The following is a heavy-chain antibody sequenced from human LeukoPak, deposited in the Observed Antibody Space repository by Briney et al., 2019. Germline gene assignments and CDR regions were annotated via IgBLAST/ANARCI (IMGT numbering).Heavy chain of an antibody. V-gene: IGHV3-53*01. CDR1: GFTVSSNY. J-gene: IGHJ6*02. CDR2: IYSGGST. Sequence: PRGSLRLSCAASGFTVSSNYMSWVRQAPGKGLEWVSVIYSGGSTYYADSVKGRFTISRDNSKNTLYLQMNSLRAEDTAVYYCARVGYCSGGSCYSYYYYGMDVWGQGTTVTVSS. D-gene: IGHD2-15*01. CDR3: ARVGYCSGGSCYSYYYYGMDV.